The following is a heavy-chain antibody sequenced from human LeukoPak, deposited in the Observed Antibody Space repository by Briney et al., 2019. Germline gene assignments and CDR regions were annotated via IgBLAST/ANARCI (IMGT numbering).Heavy chain of an antibody. Sequence: GGSLRLSCAASGFTFSSYAMSWVRQAPGKGLEWVSAISGSGGSTYYADSVKGRFTISRDNAKNSLYLQMNSLRAEDTAVYYCASADFQVRQDTRSYWGQGTLVTVSS. CDR1: GFTFSSYA. V-gene: IGHV3-23*01. CDR2: ISGSGGST. J-gene: IGHJ4*02. D-gene: IGHD3-10*01. CDR3: ASADFQVRQDTRSY.